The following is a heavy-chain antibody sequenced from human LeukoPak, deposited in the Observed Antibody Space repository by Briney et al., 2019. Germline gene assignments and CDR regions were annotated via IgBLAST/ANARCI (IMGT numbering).Heavy chain of an antibody. J-gene: IGHJ4*02. CDR1: GYTFTSYY. D-gene: IGHD5-12*01. V-gene: IGHV1-18*04. Sequence: GASVKVSCKASGYTFTSYYMHWVRQAPGQGLEWMGWISAYNGNTNYAQKLQGRVTMTTDTSTSTAYMELRSLRSDDTAVYYCARDRVDIVATIDYWGQRTLVTVSS. CDR2: ISAYNGNT. CDR3: ARDRVDIVATIDY.